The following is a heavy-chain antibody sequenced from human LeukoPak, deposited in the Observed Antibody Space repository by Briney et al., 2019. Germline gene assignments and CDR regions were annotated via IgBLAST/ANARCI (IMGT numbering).Heavy chain of an antibody. CDR1: GFTFSSYW. J-gene: IGHJ4*02. V-gene: IGHV3-7*01. Sequence: GGSLRLSCAASGFTFSSYWMSWVCQAPGKGLEWVANIKQDGSEKYYVDSVKGRFTISRDNAKNSLYLQMNSLRAEDTAVYYCARDGHSSSPALDYWGQGTLVTVSS. CDR3: ARDGHSSSPALDY. D-gene: IGHD6-13*01. CDR2: IKQDGSEK.